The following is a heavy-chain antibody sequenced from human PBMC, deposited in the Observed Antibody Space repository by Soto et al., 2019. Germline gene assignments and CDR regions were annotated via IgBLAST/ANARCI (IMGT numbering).Heavy chain of an antibody. V-gene: IGHV3-74*01. CDR3: ASLVITFGGGIAYYGMDV. J-gene: IGHJ6*02. CDR1: GFNFANYW. D-gene: IGHD3-16*01. CDR2: INSDGSST. Sequence: EVQLVESGGGLVQPGESLRLSCAASGFNFANYWMHWVRQAPGKGLVWVSRINSDGSSTSYADSVKGRFTISRDNAKNTLYLQMNSPRAEDTAVYYCASLVITFGGGIAYYGMDVWGQGTAVTVSS.